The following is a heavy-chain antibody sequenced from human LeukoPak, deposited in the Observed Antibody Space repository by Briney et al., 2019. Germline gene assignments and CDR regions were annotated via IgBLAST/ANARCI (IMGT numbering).Heavy chain of an antibody. J-gene: IGHJ4*02. CDR1: GFTFSSYA. Sequence: GGSLRLSCAASGFTFSSYAMSWVRQAPGKGLEWVSSISSSSYIYYADSVKGRFTISRDNAKNSLYLQMNSLRAEDTAVYYCARDEMTTIDYWGQGTLVTVSS. CDR3: ARDEMTTIDY. V-gene: IGHV3-21*01. D-gene: IGHD5-24*01. CDR2: ISSSSYI.